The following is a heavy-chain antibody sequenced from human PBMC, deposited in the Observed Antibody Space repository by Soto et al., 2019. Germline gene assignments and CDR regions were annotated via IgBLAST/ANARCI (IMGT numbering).Heavy chain of an antibody. CDR3: ARPPSYYYDSRPYAFDI. V-gene: IGHV5-51*01. Sequence: GESLKISCKGSGYSFTSYWIGWVRQMPGKDLEWMGIIYPGDSDTRYSPSFQGQVTISADKSISTAYLQWSSLKASDTAMYYCARPPSYYYDSRPYAFDIWGQGTMVTVSS. CDR2: IYPGDSDT. J-gene: IGHJ3*02. CDR1: GYSFTSYW. D-gene: IGHD3-22*01.